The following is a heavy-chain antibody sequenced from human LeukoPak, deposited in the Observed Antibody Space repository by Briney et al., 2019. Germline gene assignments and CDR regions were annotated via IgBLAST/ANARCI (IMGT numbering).Heavy chain of an antibody. D-gene: IGHD2-2*01. V-gene: IGHV6-1*01. CDR2: TYYRSTWYN. J-gene: IGHJ5*02. CDR1: GDSVSSNSVT. CDR3: ARRLTQYDCFDP. Sequence: SQTLSLTCAISGDSVSSNSVTWNWIRQSPSRGLEWLGRTYYRSTWYNNYAVSVRGRITVNPDTSKNQFSLHLNSVTPEDTAVYYCARRLTQYDCFDPWGQGILVTVSS.